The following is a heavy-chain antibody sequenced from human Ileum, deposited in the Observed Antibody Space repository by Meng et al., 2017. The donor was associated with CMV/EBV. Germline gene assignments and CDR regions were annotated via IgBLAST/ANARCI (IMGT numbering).Heavy chain of an antibody. CDR3: ARRVAGLGANFDF. V-gene: IGHV4-39*02. D-gene: IGHD4/OR15-4a*01. Sequence: QVQLQESGPGLVKPSETLSLTCTVSGGSINSNSYYWGWFRQPPGKGLGWIGSIYFSGSTYYNPSLKSRATISVDTSNNHFSLRLTSVTAADTAVYYCARRVAGLGANFDFWGQGTLVTVSS. CDR2: IYFSGST. CDR1: GGSINSNSYY. J-gene: IGHJ4*02.